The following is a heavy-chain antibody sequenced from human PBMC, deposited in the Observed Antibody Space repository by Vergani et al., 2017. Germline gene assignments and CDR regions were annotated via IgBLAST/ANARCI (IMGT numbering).Heavy chain of an antibody. D-gene: IGHD1-26*01. CDR2: INHSGST. V-gene: IGHV4-34*01. CDR3: ARGLKWGRVSSPQSY. J-gene: IGHJ4*02. Sequence: QVQLQESGPGLVKPSETLSLTCAVYGGSFSGYYWSWIRQPPGKGLEWIGEINHSGSTNYNPSLKSRVTISVDTSKNQFSLKLSSVTAADTAVYYCARGLKWGRVSSPQSYWGQGTLVTVSS. CDR1: GGSFSGYY.